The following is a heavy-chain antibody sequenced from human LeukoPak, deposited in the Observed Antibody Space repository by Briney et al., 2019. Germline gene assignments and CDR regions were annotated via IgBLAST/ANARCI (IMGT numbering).Heavy chain of an antibody. Sequence: PGGSLRLSCAASGFTVSSNYMSWVRQAPGKGLEWVSVIYSGGTTFYADSVRGRFTISRDNAKNTLYLQMNSLRAEDTAVYYCARALLRAFDIWGQGTMVTVSS. CDR2: IYSGGTT. V-gene: IGHV3-53*01. CDR3: ARALLRAFDI. CDR1: GFTVSSNY. J-gene: IGHJ3*02. D-gene: IGHD3-16*01.